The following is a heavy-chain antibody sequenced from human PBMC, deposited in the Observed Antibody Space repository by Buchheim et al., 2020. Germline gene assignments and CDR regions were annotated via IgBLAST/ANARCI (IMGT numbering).Heavy chain of an antibody. J-gene: IGHJ4*02. V-gene: IGHV3-74*01. CDR3: ARVHTSGWYTY. D-gene: IGHD6-19*01. CDR1: GFTFSSSW. Sequence: EVQLVESGGGLVQPGGSLRLSCAASGFTFSSSWMHWVRQAPGKGLVWVSHINSDGSTTTYADSVKGRFTISRDSAKNTLSLQMNSLRAEDTAVYYCARVHTSGWYTYWGQGTL. CDR2: INSDGSTT.